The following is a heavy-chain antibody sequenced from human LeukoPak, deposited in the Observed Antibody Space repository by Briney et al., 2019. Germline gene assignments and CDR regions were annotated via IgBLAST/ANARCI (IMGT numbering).Heavy chain of an antibody. CDR2: IYYSGST. CDR3: AIAMVRGVISHY. CDR1: GGSISSYY. V-gene: IGHV4-59*01. Sequence: PSETLSLTCTVSGGSISSYYWSWIRQPPGKGLEWIGYIYYSGSTNYNPSLKSRVTISVDTSKNQFSLKLSSVTAADTAVYYCAIAMVRGVISHYWGQGTLVTVSS. J-gene: IGHJ4*02. D-gene: IGHD3-10*01.